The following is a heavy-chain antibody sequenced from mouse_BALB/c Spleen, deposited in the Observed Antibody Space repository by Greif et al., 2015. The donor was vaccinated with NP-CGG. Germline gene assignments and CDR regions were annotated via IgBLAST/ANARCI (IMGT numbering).Heavy chain of an antibody. CDR1: GYTFTDYY. Sequence: QVQLQQPGPELVKPGASVKISCKASGYTFTDYYINWVKQKPGQGLEWIGWIYPGSGNTKYNEKFKGKATLTVDTSSSTAYMQLSNLTSEDTAVYFCARSTWTEAMDYWGQVTSVTVSS. CDR2: IYPGSGNT. J-gene: IGHJ4*01. V-gene: IGHV1-84*02. CDR3: ARSTWTEAMDY. D-gene: IGHD5-1*01.